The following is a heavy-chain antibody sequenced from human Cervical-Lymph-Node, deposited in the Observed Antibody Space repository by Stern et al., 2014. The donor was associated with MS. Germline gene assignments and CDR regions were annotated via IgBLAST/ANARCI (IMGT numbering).Heavy chain of an antibody. CDR1: GYTFTSYG. CDR2: ISAYNGNT. CDR3: ARDWSSSSMDYYGMDV. D-gene: IGHD6-13*01. V-gene: IGHV1-18*01. Sequence: QVQLVQPGAEVKKPGASVKVSCKASGYTFTSYGISWVRQAPGQGLEWLGWISAYNGNTNYAQKLQGRVTMTTDTSTSTAYMELRSLRSDDTAVYYCARDWSSSSMDYYGMDVWGQGTTVTVSS. J-gene: IGHJ6*02.